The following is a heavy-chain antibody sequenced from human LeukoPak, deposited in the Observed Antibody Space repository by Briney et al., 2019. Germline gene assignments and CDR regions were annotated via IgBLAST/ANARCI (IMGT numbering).Heavy chain of an antibody. Sequence: SETLSLTCTVSGGSISSYYWSWIRQPPGKGLEWIGYIYYSGNTNYNPSLKSRVITSVDTSKNQFSLKLSSVTAADTAVYYCARGTGSRVWELNWFDPRGQGTLVTVSS. V-gene: IGHV4-59*01. D-gene: IGHD3-10*01. J-gene: IGHJ5*02. CDR1: GGSISSYY. CDR3: ARGTGSRVWELNWFDP. CDR2: IYYSGNT.